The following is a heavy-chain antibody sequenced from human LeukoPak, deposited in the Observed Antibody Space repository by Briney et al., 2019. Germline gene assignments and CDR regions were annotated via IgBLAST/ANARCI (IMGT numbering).Heavy chain of an antibody. D-gene: IGHD3-22*01. CDR3: ARDTYYYDSSRETGYMDV. Sequence: GGSLRLSCAASGFTVSSNYMSWVRQAPGKGLEWVSVIYSGGSTYYAASVKGRFTISRDNSKNTLYLKMNSLRAEDTAVYYCARDTYYYDSSRETGYMDVWGKGTTVTISS. CDR2: IYSGGST. J-gene: IGHJ6*03. CDR1: GFTVSSNY. V-gene: IGHV3-53*01.